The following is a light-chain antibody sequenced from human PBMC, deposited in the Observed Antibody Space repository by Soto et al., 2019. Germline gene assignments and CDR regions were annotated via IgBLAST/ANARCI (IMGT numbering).Light chain of an antibody. J-gene: IGKJ4*01. Sequence: EIVLTQSPGTVSLSPGERATLSCRASESVSSSYLAWYQQKPGQAPRLLIYGASSRATGIPDRFSGSGSGTDFTLTISRLEPEDFAVYYCQEYESSVTFGGGTKVDIK. CDR2: GAS. V-gene: IGKV3-20*01. CDR3: QEYESSVT. CDR1: ESVSSSY.